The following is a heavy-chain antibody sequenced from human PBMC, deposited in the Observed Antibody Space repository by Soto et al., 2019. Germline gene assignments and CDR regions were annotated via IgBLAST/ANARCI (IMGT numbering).Heavy chain of an antibody. V-gene: IGHV4-59*08. J-gene: IGHJ3*02. Sequence: SETLSLTCTVSGGSISSYYWSWIRQPPGKGLEWIGYIYYSGTTNYNPSLKSRVTISVDTSKNQFSLKLSSVTAADTAVYYCARHWYSSSWYHVFDIWGQGTMVTVSS. CDR3: ARHWYSSSWYHVFDI. CDR1: GGSISSYY. D-gene: IGHD6-13*01. CDR2: IYYSGTT.